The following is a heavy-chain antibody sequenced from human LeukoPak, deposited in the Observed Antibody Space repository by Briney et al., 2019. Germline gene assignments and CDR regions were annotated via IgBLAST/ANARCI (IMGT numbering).Heavy chain of an antibody. J-gene: IGHJ4*02. CDR3: AKSLGNQGVIDY. CDR2: VSASGGST. V-gene: IGHV3-23*01. D-gene: IGHD3-10*01. Sequence: GSLRLSCAASGFIFRNHAMNWVRQAPGQGLEWVSGVSASGGSTFNTDSVKGRFSISRDNSKNTLYLEMNRLRPEDTALYYCAKSLGNQGVIDYWGQGTLVTVSS. CDR1: GFIFRNHA.